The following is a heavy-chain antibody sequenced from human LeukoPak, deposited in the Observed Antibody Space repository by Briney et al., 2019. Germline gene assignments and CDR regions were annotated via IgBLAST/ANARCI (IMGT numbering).Heavy chain of an antibody. V-gene: IGHV1-69*13. CDR2: IIPIFGTA. CDR1: GGTFSSYA. D-gene: IGHD3-22*01. J-gene: IGHJ6*02. CDR3: ARSLLDYYDSSGYSYGMDV. Sequence: SVKVSCKASGGTFSSYAISWVRQAPGQGLEWMGGIIPIFGTANYAQKFQGRVTITADESTSTAYMELSSLRSEDTAVYYCARSLLDYYDSSGYSYGMDVWGQGTTVTVS.